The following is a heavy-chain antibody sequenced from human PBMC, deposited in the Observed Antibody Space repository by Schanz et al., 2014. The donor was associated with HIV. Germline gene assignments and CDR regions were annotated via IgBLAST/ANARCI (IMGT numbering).Heavy chain of an antibody. CDR3: ARGSSGGDSAAEYFRH. V-gene: IGHV4-39*07. CDR1: GGSISSTSFY. D-gene: IGHD2-21*02. Sequence: QLQLQESGPGLVKPSETLSLTCTVSGGSISSTSFYWGWIRQPPGKGLEWIGRINHSGSTNYNPPLKRRVPISVDTSSAQFSLKLSSVPAADTAIYFCARGSSGGDSAAEYFRHWGQGTLVTVSS. J-gene: IGHJ1*01. CDR2: INHSGST.